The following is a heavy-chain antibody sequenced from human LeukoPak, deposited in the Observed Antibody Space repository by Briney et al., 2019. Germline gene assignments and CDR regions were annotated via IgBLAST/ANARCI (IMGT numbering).Heavy chain of an antibody. V-gene: IGHV1-2*02. CDR2: INPDSGFT. J-gene: IGHJ4*02. Sequence: ASVKVSCKASGYKLTDDYMHGVQQAPGQGLEFMGWINPDSGFTNYAQKFKGRVTMTRDTSISTTYLEVRSLTSDDTAVYYCAPTAEAYTSWWKVWGQGTLVTVSS. D-gene: IGHD3-16*01. CDR3: APTAEAYTSWWKV. CDR1: GYKLTDDY.